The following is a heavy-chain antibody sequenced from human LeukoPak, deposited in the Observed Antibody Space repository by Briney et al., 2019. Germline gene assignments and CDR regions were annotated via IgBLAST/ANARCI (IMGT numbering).Heavy chain of an antibody. V-gene: IGHV4-4*07. CDR3: ASDSFYDSGGYFYY. J-gene: IGHJ4*02. CDR1: GGSISSFY. D-gene: IGHD3-22*01. CDR2: LSTRGNT. Sequence: SETLSLTCNISGGSISSFYWSWIRRPAGKGLEWIGRLSTRGNTDYNPSLKSRVTLSVDTSNNQFSLKLSSVTAADTAVYYCASDSFYDSGGYFYYWGQGTLVTVSS.